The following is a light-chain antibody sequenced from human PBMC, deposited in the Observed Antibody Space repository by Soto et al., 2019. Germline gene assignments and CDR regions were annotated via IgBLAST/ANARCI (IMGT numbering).Light chain of an antibody. Sequence: DIPMTQSPSSLSASVGDRVTITCRASQSISSYLNWYQQKPGKAPKLLIYAASSLQSGVPSRFSGSGSGTDFTRTIRSLQPEDFATYYCQQSYSTPLTCGGGTTVEIK. CDR1: QSISSY. CDR2: AAS. CDR3: QQSYSTPLT. J-gene: IGKJ4*01. V-gene: IGKV1-39*01.